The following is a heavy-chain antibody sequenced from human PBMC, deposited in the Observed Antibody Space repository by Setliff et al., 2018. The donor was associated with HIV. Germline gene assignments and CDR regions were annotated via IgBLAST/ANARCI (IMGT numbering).Heavy chain of an antibody. CDR1: GYTLTELS. Sequence: ASVKVSCKVSGYTLTELSMHWVRQAPGKGLEWMGGFDPEDGETIYAQKFQGRVTMTEDTSTDTAYMELSSLISDDTAVYYCAREERYYDGKGALDYWGQGMLVTVSS. D-gene: IGHD3-22*01. CDR3: AREERYYDGKGALDY. J-gene: IGHJ4*02. CDR2: FDPEDGET. V-gene: IGHV1-24*01.